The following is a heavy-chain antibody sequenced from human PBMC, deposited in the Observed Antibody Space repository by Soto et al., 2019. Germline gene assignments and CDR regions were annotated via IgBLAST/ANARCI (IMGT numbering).Heavy chain of an antibody. CDR2: INHSGST. V-gene: IGHV4-34*01. J-gene: IGHJ6*02. D-gene: IGHD2-2*02. Sequence: SETLSLTCAVYGGSFSGYYWSLIRQPPGKGLEWIGEINHSGSTNYNPSLKSRVTISVDTSKNQFSLKLSSVTAADTAVYYCERGSVPAAISGYYYYYGMDVWGQGTTFTVSS. CDR3: ERGSVPAAISGYYYYYGMDV. CDR1: GGSFSGYY.